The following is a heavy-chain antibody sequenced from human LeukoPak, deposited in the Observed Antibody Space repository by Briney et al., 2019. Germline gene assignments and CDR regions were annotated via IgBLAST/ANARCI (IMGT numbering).Heavy chain of an antibody. V-gene: IGHV3-21*01. CDR2: ISSSSSYI. D-gene: IGHD3-10*01. J-gene: IGHJ4*02. CDR3: ASRGVIIMAHYFDY. CDR1: GFTFSSYS. Sequence: GGSLRLSCAASGFTFSSYSMHWVRQAPGKGLEWVSSISSSSSYIYYADSVKGRFTISRDNAKNSLYLQMNSLRAEDTAVYYCASRGVIIMAHYFDYWGQGTLVTVSS.